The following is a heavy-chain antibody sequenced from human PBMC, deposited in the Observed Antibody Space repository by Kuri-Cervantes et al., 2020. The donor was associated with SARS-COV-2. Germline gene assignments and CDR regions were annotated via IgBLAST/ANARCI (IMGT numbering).Heavy chain of an antibody. Sequence: GSLRLSCTVSGGSISSSSYYWGWIRQPPGKGLEWIGSIYYSGSTYYNPSLKSRVTISVDTSKNQFSLKLSSVTAADTAVYYCARETPNGAFDIWGQGTMVTVSS. CDR1: GGSISSSSYY. CDR3: ARETPNGAFDI. V-gene: IGHV4-39*07. J-gene: IGHJ3*02. CDR2: IYYSGST. D-gene: IGHD1-1*01.